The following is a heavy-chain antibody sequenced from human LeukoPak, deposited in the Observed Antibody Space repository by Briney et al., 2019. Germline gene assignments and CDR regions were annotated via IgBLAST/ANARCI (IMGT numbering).Heavy chain of an antibody. CDR3: ARPTYYYDSSGLGDAFDI. CDR2: IYPADSET. D-gene: IGHD3-22*01. J-gene: IGHJ3*02. V-gene: IGHV5-51*01. CDR1: GCAFASYW. Sequence: LGESLKISCRVSGCAFASYWIGWVRQVPGKGLEWMGIIYPADSETKSSPSFQGQVTISADKSISTAYLQWSSLKASDTAMYYCARPTYYYDSSGLGDAFDIWGQGTMVTVSS.